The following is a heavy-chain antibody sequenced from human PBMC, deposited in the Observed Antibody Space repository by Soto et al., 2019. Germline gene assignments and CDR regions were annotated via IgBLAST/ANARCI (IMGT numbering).Heavy chain of an antibody. J-gene: IGHJ4*02. D-gene: IGHD2-2*01. CDR1: GYTFTSYG. CDR3: ARSRAGVVVPAAILSY. Sequence: ASVKVSCKASGYTFTSYGISWVRQAPGQGLGWMGWISAYNGNTNYAQKLQGRVTMTTDTSTSTAYMELRSLRSDDTAVYYCARSRAGVVVPAAILSYSGQGTLVTVSS. CDR2: ISAYNGNT. V-gene: IGHV1-18*01.